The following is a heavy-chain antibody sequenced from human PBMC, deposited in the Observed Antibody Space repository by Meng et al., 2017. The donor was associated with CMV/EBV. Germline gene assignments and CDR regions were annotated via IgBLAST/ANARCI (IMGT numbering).Heavy chain of an antibody. V-gene: IGHV3-21*01. D-gene: IGHD2-2*01. CDR2: ISSSSSYI. Sequence: GGSLRLSCAASGFTFSSYTMNWVRQAPGKGLEWVSSISSSSSYIYYADPVKGRFTISRDNAKNSLYLQMNSLRAEDTAVYYCARDLKCSSTSCYYGMDVWGQGTTVTVSS. J-gene: IGHJ6*02. CDR1: GFTFSSYT. CDR3: ARDLKCSSTSCYYGMDV.